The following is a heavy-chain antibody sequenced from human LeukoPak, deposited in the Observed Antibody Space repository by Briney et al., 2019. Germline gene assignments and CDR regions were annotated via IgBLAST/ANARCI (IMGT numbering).Heavy chain of an antibody. D-gene: IGHD4-17*01. Sequence: GGSLRLSCVASGFTFSKYAIHWVRQAPGKGLEWVALISYDETKKNYADSVKGRFTISRDNSRNTLNLQMSSLREEDTAIYYCAREQTRYGALDYWGQGTLVTVSS. CDR1: GFTFSKYA. CDR2: ISYDETKK. V-gene: IGHV3-30-3*01. J-gene: IGHJ4*02. CDR3: AREQTRYGALDY.